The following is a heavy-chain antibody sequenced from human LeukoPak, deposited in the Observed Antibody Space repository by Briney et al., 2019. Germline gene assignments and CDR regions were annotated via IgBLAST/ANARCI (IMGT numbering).Heavy chain of an antibody. Sequence: GGSLRLSCAASGFTFSGYGMSWVRRAPGKGLEWVAVISHDGNIKYQADSMKDRFTISRDNSRNTLYLQMNNLRPEDTAVYSCARAKYYDSRGYSVREAYDIWGQGTMVTVSS. J-gene: IGHJ3*02. V-gene: IGHV3-30*03. CDR3: ARAKYYDSRGYSVREAYDI. CDR1: GFTFSGYG. D-gene: IGHD3-22*01. CDR2: ISHDGNIK.